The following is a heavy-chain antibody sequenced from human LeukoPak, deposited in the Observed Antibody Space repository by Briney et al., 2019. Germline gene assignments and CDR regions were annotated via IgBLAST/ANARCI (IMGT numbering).Heavy chain of an antibody. CDR3: ARGRVMAWAYGSGSYYVDS. Sequence: GGSLRLSCTASGFTFSTYTMHWVRQAPGKGLEWVAVISYDGSKGFYADSVKGRFTISRDNFKNTVYVQMNGLRAEDTAVYYCARGRVMAWAYGSGSYYVDSWGQGTLVTVSS. CDR2: ISYDGSKG. V-gene: IGHV3-30*01. J-gene: IGHJ4*02. CDR1: GFTFSTYT. D-gene: IGHD3-10*01.